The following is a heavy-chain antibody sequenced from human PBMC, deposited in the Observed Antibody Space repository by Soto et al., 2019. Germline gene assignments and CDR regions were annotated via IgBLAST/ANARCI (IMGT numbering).Heavy chain of an antibody. CDR3: AKLGGAGFIRLGELSDGYFDY. CDR2: ISGSGGST. D-gene: IGHD3-16*02. J-gene: IGHJ4*02. Sequence: GGSLRLSCAASGFTFSSYAMSWVRQAPGKGLEWVSAISGSGGSTYYADSVKGRFTISRDNSKNTLYLQMNSLRAEDTAVYYCAKLGGAGFIRLGELSDGYFDYWGQGTLVTVSS. V-gene: IGHV3-23*01. CDR1: GFTFSSYA.